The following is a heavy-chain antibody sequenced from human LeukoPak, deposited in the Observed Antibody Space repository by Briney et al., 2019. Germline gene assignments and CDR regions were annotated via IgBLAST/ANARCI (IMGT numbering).Heavy chain of an antibody. J-gene: IGHJ4*02. D-gene: IGHD2-21*02. CDR1: GGSFSGYY. CDR3: AASCGGDCFSFDY. Sequence: SETLSLTCAVYGGSFSGYYWSWIRQPPGKGLEWIGEINHSGSTNYNPSLKSRVTISVDTSKNQFSLKLSSVTAADTAVYYCAASCGGDCFSFDYWGQGTLVTVSS. V-gene: IGHV4-34*01. CDR2: INHSGST.